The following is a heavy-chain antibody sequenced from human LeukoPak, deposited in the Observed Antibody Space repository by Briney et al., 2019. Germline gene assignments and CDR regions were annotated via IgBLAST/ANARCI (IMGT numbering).Heavy chain of an antibody. CDR1: VFIFSFYA. Sequence: PGGSLRLSWASSVFIFSFYAMTWVRQAPGKGLDWVSAMTNSGGGTYYADSVKGRFTLSRDNSKNTLYLQMNSLRAEDTAVYYCARDSSGSLMHFDYWGQGTLVTVSS. J-gene: IGHJ4*02. CDR2: MTNSGGGT. D-gene: IGHD3-22*01. CDR3: ARDSSGSLMHFDY. V-gene: IGHV3-23*01.